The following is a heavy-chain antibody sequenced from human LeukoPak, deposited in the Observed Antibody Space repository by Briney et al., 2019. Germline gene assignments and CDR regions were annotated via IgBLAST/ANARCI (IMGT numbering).Heavy chain of an antibody. Sequence: GGSLRLSCAASGFTFSDYYMSWIRQAPGKGLEWVSYISSSGSSIYYADSVKGRFTISRDNSKNSLYLQMNSLRAEDTAVYYCARVGRYYGDYNEFYWGQGTLVTVSS. V-gene: IGHV3-11*01. J-gene: IGHJ4*02. CDR3: ARVGRYYGDYNEFY. CDR1: GFTFSDYY. CDR2: ISSSGSSI. D-gene: IGHD4-17*01.